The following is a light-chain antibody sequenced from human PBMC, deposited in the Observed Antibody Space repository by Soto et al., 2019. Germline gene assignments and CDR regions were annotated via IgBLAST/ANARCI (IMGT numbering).Light chain of an antibody. V-gene: IGLV2-14*01. CDR3: SSYTSSSTAV. J-gene: IGLJ2*01. Sequence: QSVLTQPASVSGSPGQSITISCTGTSSDVGGYNFVSWYQQYPGKAPKLMIYDVSNRPSGVSNRFSGSKSGNTASLTVSGLQVEDEADYYCSSYTSSSTAVFGGGTKVTVL. CDR1: SSDVGGYNF. CDR2: DVS.